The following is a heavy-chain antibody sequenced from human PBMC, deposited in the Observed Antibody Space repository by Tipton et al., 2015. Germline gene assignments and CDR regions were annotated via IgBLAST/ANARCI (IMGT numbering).Heavy chain of an antibody. J-gene: IGHJ6*02. CDR1: GDSVNSGNYY. Sequence: LRLSCTVSGDSVNSGNYYWSWVRQPPGKGLEWIGHIYYSGNTNYNPSLKSRVTMSVDTSKNLFSLNLRSVTAADTAVYYCARVRRNDFYGLDVWGQGTTVTVSS. CDR2: IYYSGNT. CDR3: ARVRRNDFYGLDV. V-gene: IGHV4-61*01.